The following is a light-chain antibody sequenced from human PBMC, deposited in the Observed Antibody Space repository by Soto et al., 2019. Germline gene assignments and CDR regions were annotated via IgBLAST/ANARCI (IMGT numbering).Light chain of an antibody. CDR1: KLGDKY. CDR3: QAWDSRLVV. Sequence: SSELTQPPSVSVSPGQTASITCSGDKLGDKYACWYQQKPGQSPVLVIYQDSKRPSGIPERFSGSNSGNTATLTISGTQAMDEADYYCQAWDSRLVVFGGGTKLTVL. V-gene: IGLV3-1*01. CDR2: QDS. J-gene: IGLJ2*01.